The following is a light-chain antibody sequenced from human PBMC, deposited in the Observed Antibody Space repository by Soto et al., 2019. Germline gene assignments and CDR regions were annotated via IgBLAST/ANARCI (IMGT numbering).Light chain of an antibody. J-gene: IGKJ2*01. CDR3: QQSYSTPYT. CDR1: QSISIY. Sequence: DIQMTQSPSSLSASVGDRDTITCRASQSISIYLNWYQQKPGKAPKLLIYAASSLQSGVPSRFSGSGSGTDFTLTISSLQPEDFASYYCQQSYSTPYTFGQGTKLEIK. V-gene: IGKV1-39*01. CDR2: AAS.